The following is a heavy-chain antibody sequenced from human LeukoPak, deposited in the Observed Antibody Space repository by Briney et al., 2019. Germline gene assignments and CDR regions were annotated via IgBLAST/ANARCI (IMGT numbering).Heavy chain of an antibody. J-gene: IGHJ4*02. D-gene: IGHD1-26*01. CDR1: GYTFTGYY. Sequence: ASVKVPCKASGYTFTGYYMHWVRQAPGQGLEWMGRINPNSGGTNYAQKFQGRVTMTRDTSISTAYMELSRLRSDDTAVYYCARDGEVGATLFPPDYWGQGTLVTVSS. CDR3: ARDGEVGATLFPPDY. V-gene: IGHV1-2*06. CDR2: INPNSGGT.